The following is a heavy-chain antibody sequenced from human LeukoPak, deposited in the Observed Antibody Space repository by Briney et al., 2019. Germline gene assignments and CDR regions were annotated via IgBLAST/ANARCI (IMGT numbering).Heavy chain of an antibody. Sequence: ASVKVSCKASGYTFTSYDINWVRQATGQGLEWMGWMNPNSGNTGYAQKFQGRVTMTRNTSISTAYMELSSLRSEDTAVYYCATASYGGNPSPSAVYYYYYYMDVWGKGTTVTVSS. D-gene: IGHD4/OR15-4a*01. CDR2: MNPNSGNT. J-gene: IGHJ6*03. CDR3: ATASYGGNPSPSAVYYYYYYMDV. V-gene: IGHV1-8*01. CDR1: GYTFTSYD.